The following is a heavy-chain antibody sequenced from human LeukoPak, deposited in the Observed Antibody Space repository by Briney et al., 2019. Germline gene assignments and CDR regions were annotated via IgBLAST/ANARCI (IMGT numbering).Heavy chain of an antibody. CDR3: AREPTYYDILTGYNFFDY. V-gene: IGHV1-2*02. CDR2: INPNSGGT. D-gene: IGHD3-9*01. Sequence: GASVKVSCKASGYTFTGYYMHWVRQAPRQGLEWMGWINPNSGGTNYAQKFQGRVTMTRDTSISTAYMELSRLRSDDTAVYYCAREPTYYDILTGYNFFDYWGQGTLVTVSS. J-gene: IGHJ4*02. CDR1: GYTFTGYY.